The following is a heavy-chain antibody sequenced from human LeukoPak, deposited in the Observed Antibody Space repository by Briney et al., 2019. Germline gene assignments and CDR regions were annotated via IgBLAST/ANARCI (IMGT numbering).Heavy chain of an antibody. CDR1: GFTFSSYG. CDR2: IRYDGSNK. J-gene: IGHJ6*02. D-gene: IGHD3-16*02. Sequence: PGGSLRLSCAASGFTFSSYGMHWVRQAPGKGLEWVAFIRYDGSNKYYADSVKGRFTISRDNSKNTLYLQMNSLRAEDTAVYYCAKDQADMITFGGVIVIPLYYYYYGMDVWGQGTTVTVSS. CDR3: AKDQADMITFGGVIVIPLYYYYYGMDV. V-gene: IGHV3-30*02.